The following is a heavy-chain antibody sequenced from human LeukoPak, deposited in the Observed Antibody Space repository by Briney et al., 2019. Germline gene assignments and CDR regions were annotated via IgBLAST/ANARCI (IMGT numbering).Heavy chain of an antibody. CDR3: ARLSDF. CDR2: INYSGST. Sequence: PSETLSLTCSVSGGAISRDSYYSGWIRQPPGKGLEWIASINYSGSTYYNPSLNSRATISVDTSKTQFSLSLSAVTAADTAVYYCARLSDFWGQGILVTLS. CDR1: GGAISRDSYY. V-gene: IGHV4-39*01. J-gene: IGHJ4*02.